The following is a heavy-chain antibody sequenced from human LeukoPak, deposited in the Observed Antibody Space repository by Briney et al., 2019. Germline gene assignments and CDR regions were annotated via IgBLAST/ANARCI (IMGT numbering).Heavy chain of an antibody. CDR3: ARVWQYSSSWYWFDP. CDR1: GYTFTGYY. V-gene: IGHV1-2*02. J-gene: IGHJ5*02. CDR2: INPNSGGT. D-gene: IGHD6-13*01. Sequence: GASVKVSCKASGYTFTGYYMHWVRQAPGQGLEWMGWINPNSGGTNYAQKFQGRVTMTRDTSISTAYMELSSLRSEDTAVYYCARVWQYSSSWYWFDPWGQGTLVTVSS.